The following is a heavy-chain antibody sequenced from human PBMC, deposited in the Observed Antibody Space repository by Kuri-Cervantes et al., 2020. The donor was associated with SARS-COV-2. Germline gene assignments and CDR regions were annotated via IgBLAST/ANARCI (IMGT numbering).Heavy chain of an antibody. Sequence: GESLKISCAASGFTFSSYWMSWVRQAPGKGLEWVAFIRYDGSNKYYADSVKGRFTISRDNSKNTLYLQMNSLRAKDTAVYYCAKDPNSGSYYGPDYWGQGTLVTVSS. CDR2: IRYDGSNK. V-gene: IGHV3-30*02. J-gene: IGHJ4*02. CDR3: AKDPNSGSYYGPDY. D-gene: IGHD1-26*01. CDR1: GFTFSSYW.